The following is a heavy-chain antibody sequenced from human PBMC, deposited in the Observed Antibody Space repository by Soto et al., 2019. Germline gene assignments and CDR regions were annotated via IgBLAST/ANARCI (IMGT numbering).Heavy chain of an antibody. V-gene: IGHV1-2*02. D-gene: IGHD3-10*01. J-gene: IGHJ4*02. CDR2: IGPASGGT. CDR1: GYTFTGHY. Sequence: ASVKVSCKVSGYTFTGHYIHWVRQAPGQGPEWMGEIGPASGGTRHAQKFQGRVTMTRDTSITTVYMELNNLSPDDTAVYYCGRGRSGQLVVFYWGQGTPVTVSS. CDR3: GRGRSGQLVVFY.